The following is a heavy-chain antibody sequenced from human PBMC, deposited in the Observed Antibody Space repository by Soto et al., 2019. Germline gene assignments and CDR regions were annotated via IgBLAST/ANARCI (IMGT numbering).Heavy chain of an antibody. J-gene: IGHJ3*01. D-gene: IGHD6-25*01. CDR1: GFNFRILN. CDR3: ARDFSGHYGL. V-gene: IGHV3-21*06. Sequence: AGSMRLASEGSGFNFRILNMIWVLQGPGKGLESVSSVSDGSSYNDYADSVKGRFTVSRDIANNLVFLQMNGLNPEDTAMYCCARDFSGHYGLWGQGTMVTVSS. CDR2: VSDGSSYN.